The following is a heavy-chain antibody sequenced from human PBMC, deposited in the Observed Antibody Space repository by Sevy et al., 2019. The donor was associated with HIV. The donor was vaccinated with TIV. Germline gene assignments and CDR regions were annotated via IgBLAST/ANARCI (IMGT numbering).Heavy chain of an antibody. D-gene: IGHD3-22*01. CDR1: GSTFSSYV. J-gene: IGHJ4*02. V-gene: IGHV3-23*01. Sequence: GGSLRLSCVASGSTFSSYVMSWVRQAPGKGLEWVSTISGSGGYTYYADSVKGRFTISRDNSKNTLYLQMNSLRAEDTAVYYCASHYYDSTGYYYPLDYWGQGTLVTVSS. CDR2: ISGSGGYT. CDR3: ASHYYDSTGYYYPLDY.